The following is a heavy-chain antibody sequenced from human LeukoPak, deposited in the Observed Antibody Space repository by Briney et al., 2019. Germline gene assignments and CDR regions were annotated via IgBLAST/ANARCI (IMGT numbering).Heavy chain of an antibody. J-gene: IGHJ6*03. CDR2: IYYSGST. Sequence: SETLSLTCTVSGGSISSYYWSWIRQPPEKGLEWIGYIYYSGSTNYNPSPKSRVTISIDTSKNQFSLKLSSVTATDTAVYYCASGYSSSWPYYYYYMDVWGKGTTVTVSS. V-gene: IGHV4-59*08. CDR3: ASGYSSSWPYYYYYMDV. D-gene: IGHD6-13*01. CDR1: GGSISSYY.